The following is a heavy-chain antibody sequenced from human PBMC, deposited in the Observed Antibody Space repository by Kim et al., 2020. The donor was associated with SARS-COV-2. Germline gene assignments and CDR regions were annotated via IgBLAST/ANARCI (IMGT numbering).Heavy chain of an antibody. D-gene: IGHD5-12*01. Sequence: SETLSLTCTVSGGSISSGGYYWSWIRQHPGKGLEWIGYIYYSGSTYYNPSLKSRVTISVDTSKNQFSLKLSSVTAADTAVYYCASSERGDSGYDKRRGFGFDYWGQGTLVTVSS. J-gene: IGHJ4*02. V-gene: IGHV4-31*03. CDR2: IYYSGST. CDR3: ASSERGDSGYDKRRGFGFDY. CDR1: GGSISSGGYY.